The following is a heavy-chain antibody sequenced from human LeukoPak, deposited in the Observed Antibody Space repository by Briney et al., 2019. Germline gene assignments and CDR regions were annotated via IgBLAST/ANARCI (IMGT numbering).Heavy chain of an antibody. D-gene: IGHD2-2*01. CDR1: GFTFSSYA. CDR2: ISCDGSNK. J-gene: IGHJ3*02. V-gene: IGHV3-30-3*01. Sequence: PGRSLRLSCAASGFTFSSYAMHWVRQAPGKGLEWVAVISCDGSNKYYADSVKGRFTISRDNSKNTLYLQMNSLRAEDTAVYYCARDHSYCSSTSCYFHDAFDIWGQGTMVTVSS. CDR3: ARDHSYCSSTSCYFHDAFDI.